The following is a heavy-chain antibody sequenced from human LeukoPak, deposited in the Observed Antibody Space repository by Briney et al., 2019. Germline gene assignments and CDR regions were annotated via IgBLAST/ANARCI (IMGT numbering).Heavy chain of an antibody. CDR1: GYTFTSYG. CDR3: VRDDCSSNTCYTGDY. V-gene: IGHV1-18*01. D-gene: IGHD2-2*02. J-gene: IGHJ4*02. CDR2: ISTYHDEI. Sequence: GASVKVSCTASGYTFTSYGISWVRRAPGQRLEWMGWISTYHDEINYAQKFQGRVTMTTDASTSTSYMHLRSLRPDDTAMYYCVRDDCSSNTCYTGDYWGQGTLVTVSS.